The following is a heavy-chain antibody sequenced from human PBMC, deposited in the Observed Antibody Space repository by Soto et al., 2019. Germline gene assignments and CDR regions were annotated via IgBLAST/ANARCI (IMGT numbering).Heavy chain of an antibody. V-gene: IGHV3-23*01. CDR2: ISGSGGST. Sequence: GESLKISCAASGFTFSSYAMSWVRQAPGKGLEWVSAISGSGGSTYYADSVKGRFTISRDNSKNTLYLQMNSLRAEDTAVYYCAKDRCGGDCYFDAFDIWGQGTMVTVSS. CDR1: GFTFSSYA. J-gene: IGHJ3*02. CDR3: AKDRCGGDCYFDAFDI. D-gene: IGHD2-21*02.